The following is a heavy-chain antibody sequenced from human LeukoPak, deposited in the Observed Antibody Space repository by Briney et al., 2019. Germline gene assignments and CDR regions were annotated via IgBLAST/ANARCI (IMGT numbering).Heavy chain of an antibody. Sequence: GGSLRLSCAASGFTFSSYSMNWVRQAPGKGLKWVSSISSSSSYIYYADSVKGRFTISRDNAKNSLYLQMNSLRAEDTAVYYCARETSIAPLLDYWGQGTLVTVSS. CDR3: ARETSIAPLLDY. V-gene: IGHV3-21*01. CDR1: GFTFSSYS. J-gene: IGHJ4*02. CDR2: ISSSSSYI. D-gene: IGHD6-13*01.